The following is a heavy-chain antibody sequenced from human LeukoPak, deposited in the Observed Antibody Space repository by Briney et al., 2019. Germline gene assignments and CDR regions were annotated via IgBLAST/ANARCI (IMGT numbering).Heavy chain of an antibody. CDR3: AKDPDRTSVLLWFGELN. J-gene: IGHJ4*02. V-gene: IGHV3-48*01. CDR1: GFTFSSYG. CDR2: ISSSSITI. D-gene: IGHD3-10*01. Sequence: GGSLRLSCAASGFTFSSYGMTWVRQAPGKGLEGVSYISSSSITIYYADSVKGRFTISRDNAKKSLYLQMNSLRAEDTAVYYCAKDPDRTSVLLWFGELNWGQGTLVTVSS.